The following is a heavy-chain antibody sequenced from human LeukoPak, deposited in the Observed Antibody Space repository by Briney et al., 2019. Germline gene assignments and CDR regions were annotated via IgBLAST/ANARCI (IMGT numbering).Heavy chain of an antibody. D-gene: IGHD3-3*01. J-gene: IGHJ4*02. CDR1: GFTFSSYS. CDR3: ARGPYKDFWSGYSDY. CDR2: ISSSSTTI. V-gene: IGHV3-48*01. Sequence: GGSLRLSCAASGFTFSSYSMNWVRQAPGKGLEWVSYISSSSTTIYYADSVKGRFTISRDNAKNSLYLQMNSLRVADTAVYYCARGPYKDFWSGYSDYWGQGTLVTVSS.